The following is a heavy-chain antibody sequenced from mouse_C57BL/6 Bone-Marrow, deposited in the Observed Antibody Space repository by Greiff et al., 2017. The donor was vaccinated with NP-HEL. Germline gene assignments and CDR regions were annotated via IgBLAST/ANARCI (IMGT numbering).Heavy chain of an antibody. J-gene: IGHJ2*01. CDR2: IYPGDGDT. V-gene: IGHV1-82*01. D-gene: IGHD5-1*01. CDR3: GGEYPCDY. Sequence: VQLQQSGPELVKPGASVKISCKASGYAFSSSWMNWVKQRPGKGLEWIGRIYPGDGDTNYNGKFKGKATLTADKSSSTAYMQLSSLTSEDSAVYFCGGEYPCDYWGQGTTLTVSS. CDR1: GYAFSSSW.